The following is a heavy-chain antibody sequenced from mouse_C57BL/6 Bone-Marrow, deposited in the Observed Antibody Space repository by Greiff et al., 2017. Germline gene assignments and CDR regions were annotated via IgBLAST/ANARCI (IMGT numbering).Heavy chain of an antibody. J-gene: IGHJ3*01. V-gene: IGHV1-81*01. CDR2: IYPRSGNT. Sequence: VKLVESGAELARPGASVKLSCKASGYTFTSYGISWVKQRTGQGLEWIGEIYPRSGNTYYNEKFKGKATLTADKSSSTAYMELRSLTSEDSAVYFCANLWLRRRRFAYWGQGTLVTVSA. CDR3: ANLWLRRRRFAY. D-gene: IGHD2-2*01. CDR1: GYTFTSYG.